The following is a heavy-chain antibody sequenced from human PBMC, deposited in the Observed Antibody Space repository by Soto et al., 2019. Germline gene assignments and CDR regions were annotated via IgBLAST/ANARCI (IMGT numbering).Heavy chain of an antibody. CDR2: IHYSGSI. Sequence: PSETLSLTCNVSGGSISSEHYHWTWIRQSPGKGLEWIRYIHYSGSIYYNPSLQSRVTISVDRSKNQFSLKLSSVTAADTAVYYCARGVGSSWYREGNWFDPWGQGTRVTSPQ. V-gene: IGHV4-30-4*01. J-gene: IGHJ5*02. CDR3: ARGVGSSWYREGNWFDP. D-gene: IGHD6-13*01. CDR1: GGSISSEHYH.